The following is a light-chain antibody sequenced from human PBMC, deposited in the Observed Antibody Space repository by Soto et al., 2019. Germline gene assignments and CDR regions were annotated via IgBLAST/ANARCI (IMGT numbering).Light chain of an antibody. CDR3: QQYYGTPIT. Sequence: DIVMTQSPDSLAVSLGERATINSKSSQSVLYSSNNKNYLAWYQQKPGQPPKLLIYWASTRESGVPDRFSGSGSGTDFTLTISSLQAEDVAVYYCQQYYGTPITFGQGTRLEIK. CDR1: QSVLYSSNNKNY. V-gene: IGKV4-1*01. CDR2: WAS. J-gene: IGKJ5*01.